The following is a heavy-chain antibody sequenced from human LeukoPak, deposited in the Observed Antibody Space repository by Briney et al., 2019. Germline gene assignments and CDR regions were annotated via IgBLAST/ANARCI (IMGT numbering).Heavy chain of an antibody. Sequence: ASVTVSCKASGYTFTSYGISWVRQATGQALEWMGLISAYNDNTNYAQKLQGRVTMTTDTSTSTAYMELRSLRSDDTAVYYCARVGSSSSNPFDYWGQGTLVTVSS. J-gene: IGHJ4*02. CDR2: ISAYNDNT. D-gene: IGHD6-6*01. CDR3: ARVGSSSSNPFDY. CDR1: GYTFTSYG. V-gene: IGHV1-18*01.